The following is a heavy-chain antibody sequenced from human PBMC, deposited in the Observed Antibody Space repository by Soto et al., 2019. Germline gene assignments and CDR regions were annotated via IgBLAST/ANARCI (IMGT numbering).Heavy chain of an antibody. CDR2: IYATGTT. CDR3: VRDGTKTLRDCFHP. D-gene: IGHD1-1*01. V-gene: IGHV4-4*07. J-gene: IGHJ5*02. Sequence: SETLSLTCTVSGASISGFYWSWIRKSAGKGLEWIGRIYATGTTDYNPSLKSRVMMSVDTSKKQFSLKLRSVTAADTAVYYCVRDGTKTLRDCFHPWGQAISVTGSS. CDR1: GASISGFY.